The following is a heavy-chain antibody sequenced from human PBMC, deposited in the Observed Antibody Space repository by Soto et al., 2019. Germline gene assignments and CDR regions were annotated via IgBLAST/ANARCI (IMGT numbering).Heavy chain of an antibody. J-gene: IGHJ3*02. CDR3: ARSGLGDAFDI. D-gene: IGHD3-9*01. Sequence: GGSLRLSCAASGFTFSSYSMNWVRQAPGKGLEWVSSISSSSSYIYYADSVKGRFTISRDNAKNSLYLQMNSLRAEDTTVYYCARSGLGDAFDIWGQGTMVTVSS. CDR1: GFTFSSYS. V-gene: IGHV3-21*01. CDR2: ISSSSSYI.